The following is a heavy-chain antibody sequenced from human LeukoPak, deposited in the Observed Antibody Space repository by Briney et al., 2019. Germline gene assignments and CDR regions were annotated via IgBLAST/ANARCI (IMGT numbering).Heavy chain of an antibody. V-gene: IGHV4-34*01. CDR3: ACSSTNYYYYGMDV. CDR1: GGSFSGYY. D-gene: IGHD2-2*01. J-gene: IGHJ6*02. Sequence: PSETLSLTCAGYGGSFSGYYWSWIRQPPGKGLEWIGEINHSGSTNYNPSLKSRVTISVDTSKNQFSLKLSSVTAADTAVYYCACSSTNYYYYGMDVWGQGTTVTVSS. CDR2: INHSGST.